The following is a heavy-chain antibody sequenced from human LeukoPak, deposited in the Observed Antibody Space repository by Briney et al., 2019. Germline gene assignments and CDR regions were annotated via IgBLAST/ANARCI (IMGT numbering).Heavy chain of an antibody. CDR3: ARVYTRPVAGSWGDYYYYYMDV. D-gene: IGHD6-19*01. J-gene: IGHJ6*03. CDR1: GYTFTNYG. V-gene: IGHV1-18*01. Sequence: ASVKVSCKASGYTFTNYGISWVRQAPGQGLEWMGWISAYNGNTHYAQNLKGRVSMTTDTSTSTAYMEVRSLRSADTAVYYCARVYTRPVAGSWGDYYYYYMDVWGKGTSVTISS. CDR2: ISAYNGNT.